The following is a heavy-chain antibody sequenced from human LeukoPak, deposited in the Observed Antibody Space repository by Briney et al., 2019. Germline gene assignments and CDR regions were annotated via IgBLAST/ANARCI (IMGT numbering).Heavy chain of an antibody. D-gene: IGHD3-10*01. CDR3: AKDPRYGSGSYFDY. Sequence: PGGSLRLSCAASGFTFSSYAMSWVRQAPGKGLEWVSAICGSGGSTYYADSVKGRFTISRDNSKNTLYLQMNSLRAEDTAVYYSAKDPRYGSGSYFDYWGQGTLVTVSS. CDR2: ICGSGGST. V-gene: IGHV3-23*01. J-gene: IGHJ4*02. CDR1: GFTFSSYA.